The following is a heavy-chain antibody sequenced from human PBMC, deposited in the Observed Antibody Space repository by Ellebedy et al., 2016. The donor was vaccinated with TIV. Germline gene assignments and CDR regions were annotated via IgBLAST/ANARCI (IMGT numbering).Heavy chain of an antibody. Sequence: SVKVSCXASGGTFSSYAISWVRQAPGQGLEWMGGIIPIFGTANYAQKFQGRVTITADESTSTAYMELSSLRSDDTAVYYCARVVRGVVLETELYHSSSWYFDYWGQGTLVTVSS. V-gene: IGHV1-69*13. CDR1: GGTFSSYA. D-gene: IGHD6-13*01. CDR3: ARVVRGVVLETELYHSSSWYFDY. J-gene: IGHJ4*02. CDR2: IIPIFGTA.